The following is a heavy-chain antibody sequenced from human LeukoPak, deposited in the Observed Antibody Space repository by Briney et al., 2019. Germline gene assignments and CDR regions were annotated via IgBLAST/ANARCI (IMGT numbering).Heavy chain of an antibody. CDR2: INPNSGGT. D-gene: IGHD3-22*01. V-gene: IGHV1-2*02. J-gene: IGHJ2*01. CDR3: ARVPAYYYDSSGHYWYFDL. CDR1: GYTFTSHG. Sequence: ASVKVSCKASGYTFTSHGISWVRQAPGQGLEWMGWINPNSGGTNYAQKFQGRVTMTRDTSISTAYMELSRLRSDDTAVYYCARVPAYYYDSSGHYWYFDLWGRGTLVTVSS.